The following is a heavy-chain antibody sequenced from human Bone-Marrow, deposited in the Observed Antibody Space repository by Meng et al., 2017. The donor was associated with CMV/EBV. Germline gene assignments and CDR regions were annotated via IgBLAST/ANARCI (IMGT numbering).Heavy chain of an antibody. CDR2: ISSYNGHT. CDR1: GYTFSGYG. Sequence: ASVKVSCKASGYTFSGYGVNWVRQAPGQGLEWMGWISSYNGHTKFAQKFQDRITLTTDTSTRTAYMELRSLRSDDTAVFYCARDSVKYCSGGSCYSDYWGQGTLVTVSS. V-gene: IGHV1-18*01. D-gene: IGHD2-15*01. J-gene: IGHJ4*02. CDR3: ARDSVKYCSGGSCYSDY.